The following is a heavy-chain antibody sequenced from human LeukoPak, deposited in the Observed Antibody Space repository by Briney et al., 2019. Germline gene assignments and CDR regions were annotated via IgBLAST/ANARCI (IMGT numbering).Heavy chain of an antibody. CDR2: ISYDGSNK. D-gene: IGHD1-26*01. CDR1: GFTFSSYA. V-gene: IGHV3-30*04. J-gene: IGHJ4*02. Sequence: GGSLRLSCAASGFTFSSYAMHWVRQAPGKGLEWVAVISYDGSNKYYADSVKGRFTISRDNSKNTLYLQMNSLRAEDTAVYYCASPGGATSLGCWGQGTLVTVSS. CDR3: ASPGGATSLGC.